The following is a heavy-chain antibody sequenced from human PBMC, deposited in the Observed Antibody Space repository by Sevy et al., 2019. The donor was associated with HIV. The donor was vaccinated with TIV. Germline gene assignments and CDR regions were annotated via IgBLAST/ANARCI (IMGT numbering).Heavy chain of an antibody. Sequence: GGSLRLSCTASGFTFTDYVMNWVRQAPGRGLELVSSIGGSGGSTHYADSVKGRLTIYRDNSKNTLYLQMNSLRAEDTAVYYCATDRISDWFFDSWGQGTLVTVSS. CDR1: GFTFTDYV. D-gene: IGHD3-9*01. J-gene: IGHJ4*02. CDR2: IGGSGGST. CDR3: ATDRISDWFFDS. V-gene: IGHV3-23*01.